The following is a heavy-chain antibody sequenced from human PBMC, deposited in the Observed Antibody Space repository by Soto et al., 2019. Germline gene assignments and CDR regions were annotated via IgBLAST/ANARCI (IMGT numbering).Heavy chain of an antibody. V-gene: IGHV3-74*01. CDR2: INTDGTST. Sequence: EMQLVESGGGLVQPGGSLRLSCVASGLSFRNYWVHWVRQAPGKGLEWVSRINTDGTSTSNADPVKGRFTISRDNAKNTLYLQMNSLRVEDTAVYFCAGFGYDWNGWDWGPGTLVTVSS. D-gene: IGHD1-20*01. CDR3: AGFGYDWNGWD. CDR1: GLSFRNYW. J-gene: IGHJ4*02.